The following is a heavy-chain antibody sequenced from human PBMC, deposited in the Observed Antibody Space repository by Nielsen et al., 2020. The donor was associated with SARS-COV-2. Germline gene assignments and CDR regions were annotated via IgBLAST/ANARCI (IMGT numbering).Heavy chain of an antibody. Sequence: GESLKISCAASGFTFSKFPMHWVRQAPGKGLEWLAIISYGGDNDHYADSVKGRFTVFRDNSKDTLHLQMSSLNPEDTAVYFCARETLDHTSSFVDHWGQGTLVTVSS. CDR3: ARETLDHTSSFVDH. D-gene: IGHD3-10*01. J-gene: IGHJ5*02. CDR2: ISYGGDND. CDR1: GFTFSKFP. V-gene: IGHV3-30-3*01.